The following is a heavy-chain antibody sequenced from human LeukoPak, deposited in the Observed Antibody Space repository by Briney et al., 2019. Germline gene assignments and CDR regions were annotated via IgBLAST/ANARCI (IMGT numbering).Heavy chain of an antibody. V-gene: IGHV1-18*04. CDR2: ISAYNGDT. CDR1: GYTFTGYY. CDR3: ARDFSNTSGFKVVVDY. J-gene: IGHJ4*02. D-gene: IGHD3-22*01. Sequence: GASVKVSCKASGYTFTGYYMHWVRQAPGQGLEWMGWISAYNGDTKYAQKLQGRVTMTTDTSTSTAYMELRSLRSDDTAVYYCARDFSNTSGFKVVVDYWGQGTLVTVSS.